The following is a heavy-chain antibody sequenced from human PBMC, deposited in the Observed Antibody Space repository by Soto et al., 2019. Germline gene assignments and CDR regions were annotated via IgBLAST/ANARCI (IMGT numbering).Heavy chain of an antibody. J-gene: IGHJ5*02. CDR2: ISGSGDRT. Sequence: EVQLLESGGGLVQPGGSLRLSCAASGITISNYPMSWVRQAPGKGLDWVSGISGSGDRTYYADSAKGRFTISKDISRNSLSLQMNSLRAEDTAIYYCARGGNWFDPWGQGTLVSVSS. D-gene: IGHD3-10*01. V-gene: IGHV3-23*01. CDR1: GITISNYP. CDR3: ARGGNWFDP.